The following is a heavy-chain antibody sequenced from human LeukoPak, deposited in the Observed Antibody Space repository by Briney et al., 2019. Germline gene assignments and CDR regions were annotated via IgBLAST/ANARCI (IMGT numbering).Heavy chain of an antibody. V-gene: IGHV3-7*01. Sequence: GGSLRLSCAASGFTFSSYWMSWVRQAPGKGLEWVANIKQDGSEEYYVDSVKGRFTISRDNAKNSLYLQMNSLRAEDTAVYYCARVYDYVWGSYRYNDYWGQGTLVTVSS. CDR2: IKQDGSEE. CDR1: GFTFSSYW. CDR3: ARVYDYVWGSYRYNDY. J-gene: IGHJ4*02. D-gene: IGHD3-16*02.